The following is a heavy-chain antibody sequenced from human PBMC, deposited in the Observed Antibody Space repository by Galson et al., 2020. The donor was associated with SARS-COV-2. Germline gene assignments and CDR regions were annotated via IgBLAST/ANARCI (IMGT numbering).Heavy chain of an antibody. Sequence: GESLKISCAASGFTFSSYTMNWVRQAPGKGLEWVSSITTSSTYLNYADSVKGRFTISRDNDKNSLYLQMNSLRAGDTAVYFCARTGTPHYYYSYYMDVWGKGTAVTVS. CDR3: ARTGTPHYYYSYYMDV. CDR1: GFTFSSYT. V-gene: IGHV3-21*01. J-gene: IGHJ6*03. D-gene: IGHD6-13*01. CDR2: ITTSSTYL.